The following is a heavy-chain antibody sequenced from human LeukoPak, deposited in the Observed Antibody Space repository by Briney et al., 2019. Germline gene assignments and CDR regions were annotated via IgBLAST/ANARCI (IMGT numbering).Heavy chain of an antibody. D-gene: IGHD3-3*01. J-gene: IGHJ4*02. CDR1: GGSFSGYY. Sequence: SETLSLTCAVYGGSFSGYYWSWLRQPPGKGLEWIGEINHSGSTNYNPSLKSRVTISVDTSKNQFSLKLSSVTAADTAVYYCARTSRDFWSGYKVDFDYWGQGTLVTVSS. CDR3: ARTSRDFWSGYKVDFDY. CDR2: INHSGST. V-gene: IGHV4-34*01.